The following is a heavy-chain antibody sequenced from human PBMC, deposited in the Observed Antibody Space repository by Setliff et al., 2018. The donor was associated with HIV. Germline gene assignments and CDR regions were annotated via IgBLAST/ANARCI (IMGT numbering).Heavy chain of an antibody. V-gene: IGHV3-21*01. J-gene: IGHJ4*02. D-gene: IGHD3-22*01. CDR3: VRSLSGNSSTYYWAFDF. Sequence: GESLKISCVTSGFTFTSHSMNWVRLRPGKGLEWVASISGSGTYTHYADSVRGRFTVSRGNAKNSLWLQLDSLKVEDTALYFCVRSLSGNSSTYYWAFDFWGQGAQVTVSS. CDR2: ISGSGTYT. CDR1: GFTFTSHS.